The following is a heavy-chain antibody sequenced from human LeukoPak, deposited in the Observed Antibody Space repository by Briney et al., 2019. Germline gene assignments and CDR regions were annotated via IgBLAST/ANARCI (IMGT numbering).Heavy chain of an antibody. V-gene: IGHV3-21*01. CDR2: ISSSSSYI. CDR1: GSTFSSYS. Sequence: GGSLRLSCAASGSTFSSYSINWVRQAPGKGLEWVSSISSSSSYIYYADSVKGRFTISRDNAKNSLYLQMNSLRAEDTAVYYCARDRREDTAMAYFDYWGQGTLVTVSS. J-gene: IGHJ4*02. CDR3: ARDRREDTAMAYFDY. D-gene: IGHD5-18*01.